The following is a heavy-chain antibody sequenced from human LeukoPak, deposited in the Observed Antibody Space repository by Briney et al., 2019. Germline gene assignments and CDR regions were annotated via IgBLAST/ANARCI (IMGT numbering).Heavy chain of an antibody. CDR3: ARQGRIGELFWFDP. Sequence: PGGSLRLSCAASGFTFSNYWMSWVRQAPGKGLEWVATIKQDGSESYYLDSVKGRFTISRDNAKNSLSLQMNSLRAEDTAMYYCARQGRIGELFWFDPWGQGTLVTVSS. D-gene: IGHD3-10*01. V-gene: IGHV3-7*05. CDR1: GFTFSNYW. J-gene: IGHJ5*02. CDR2: IKQDGSES.